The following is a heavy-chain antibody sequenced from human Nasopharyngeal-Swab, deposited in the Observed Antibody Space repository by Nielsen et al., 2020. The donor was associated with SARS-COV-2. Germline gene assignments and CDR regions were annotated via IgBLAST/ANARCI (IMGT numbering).Heavy chain of an antibody. CDR2: ISFDVINQ. V-gene: IGHV3-30*03. J-gene: IGHJ4*02. CDR3: ARDPNSNYFDY. D-gene: IGHD2-8*01. CDR1: GFRFSGYG. Sequence: GGSLRLSCAASGFRFSGYGMHWVRQAPGKGLEWVAYISFDVINQAYAESARGRFTVSRDNSKNTLFLQMNSLIIEDTAVYYCARDPNSNYFDYWGQGTLVTVSS.